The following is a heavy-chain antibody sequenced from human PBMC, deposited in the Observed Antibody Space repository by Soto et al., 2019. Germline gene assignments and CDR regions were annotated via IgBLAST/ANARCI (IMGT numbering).Heavy chain of an antibody. CDR1: GGSISSSSYY. V-gene: IGHV4-61*01. D-gene: IGHD6-13*01. Sequence: SETLSLTCTVSGGSISSSSYYWSWIRQPPGKGLEWIGYIYYSGSTNYNPSLKSRVTISVDTSKNQFSLKLSSVTAADTAVYYCARARGIAAAAYYYYGMDVWGQGTTVTVSS. CDR2: IYYSGST. J-gene: IGHJ6*02. CDR3: ARARGIAAAAYYYYGMDV.